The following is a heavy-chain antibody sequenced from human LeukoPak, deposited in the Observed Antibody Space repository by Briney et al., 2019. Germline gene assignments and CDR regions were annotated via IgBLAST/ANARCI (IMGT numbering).Heavy chain of an antibody. CDR1: GGSISSYY. CDR3: ARQYYSASGSSHVGAYDF. CDR2: IYNSGSA. J-gene: IGHJ4*02. V-gene: IGHV4-59*01. D-gene: IGHD3-10*01. Sequence: SETLSLTCTVSGGSISSYYWSWIRQPPGKRLEWIGYIYNSGSANYNPSLKSRVTISVDTSKNQFSLKLSSVTAADTAIYYCARQYYSASGSSHVGAYDFWGQGTLVTVSP.